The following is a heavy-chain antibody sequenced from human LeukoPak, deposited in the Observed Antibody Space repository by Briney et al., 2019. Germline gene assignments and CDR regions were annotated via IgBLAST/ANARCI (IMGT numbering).Heavy chain of an antibody. CDR2: IWFDGSNE. Sequence: GRSLRLSCAASGFTFSDCGMHWVRQAPGKGLEWLAVIWFDGSNEEYADSVKGRFTISRDNSKNTLYLQMNSLRADDTAMYYCAKGPATSGHFFHYWGQGTLVTVSS. V-gene: IGHV3-33*06. D-gene: IGHD6-13*01. J-gene: IGHJ4*02. CDR3: AKGPATSGHFFHY. CDR1: GFTFSDCG.